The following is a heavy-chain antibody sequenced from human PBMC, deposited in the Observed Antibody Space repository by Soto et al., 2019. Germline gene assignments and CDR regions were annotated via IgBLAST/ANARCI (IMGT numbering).Heavy chain of an antibody. Sequence: SETLSLTXAVSGGSISSGGYSWSWIRQPPGKGLEWIGYIYHSGSTVYNPSFKSRVTISVDTSKNQFSLKLNSVTAADTAVYYCARDLWGYCGTDCYPLDVWGQGTTVTVSS. D-gene: IGHD2-21*02. J-gene: IGHJ6*02. V-gene: IGHV4-30-2*01. CDR2: IYHSGST. CDR1: GGSISSGGYS. CDR3: ARDLWGYCGTDCYPLDV.